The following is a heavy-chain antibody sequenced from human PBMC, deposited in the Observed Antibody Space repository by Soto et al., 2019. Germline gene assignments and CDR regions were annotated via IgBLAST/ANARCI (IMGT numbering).Heavy chain of an antibody. V-gene: IGHV5-10-1*01. D-gene: IGHD3-22*01. CDR2: IDPSDSYT. J-gene: IGHJ4*02. Sequence: GESLKISCNGSGYSFTSYWISWVRQMPGKGLEWMGRIDPSDSYTNYSPSFQGHVTISADKSISTAYLQWSSLKASDTAMYYCARHSSPTDSYFDYWGQGDLVTVSS. CDR1: GYSFTSYW. CDR3: ARHSSPTDSYFDY.